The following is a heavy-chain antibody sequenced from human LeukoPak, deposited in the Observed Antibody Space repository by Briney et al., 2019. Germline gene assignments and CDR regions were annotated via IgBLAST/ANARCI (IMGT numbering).Heavy chain of an antibody. CDR3: ARSSYSSSSSV. J-gene: IGHJ3*01. D-gene: IGHD6-6*01. CDR1: GFTVSSNY. CDR2: INSDGSEG. Sequence: GGSLRLSCAASGFTVSSNYMSWVRQAPGKGLEWVASINSDGSEGYYADVVKGRFTISRDNAKNSLYLQINSLRAEDTAVYYCARSSYSSSSSVWGQGTMVTVSS. V-gene: IGHV3-7*03.